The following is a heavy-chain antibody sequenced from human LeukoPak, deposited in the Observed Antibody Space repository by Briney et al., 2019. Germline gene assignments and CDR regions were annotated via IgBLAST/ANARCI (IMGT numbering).Heavy chain of an antibody. D-gene: IGHD4-11*01. CDR2: IYYSGST. CDR3: ARVKTYTADY. CDR1: GGSISSSSYY. J-gene: IGHJ4*02. Sequence: SETLSFTCTVSGGSISSSSYYWGWIRQPPGKGLEWIGSIYYSGSTYYNPSLKSRVTISVDTSKNQFSLKLSSVTAADTAVYYCARVKTYTADYWGQGTLVTVSS. V-gene: IGHV4-39*01.